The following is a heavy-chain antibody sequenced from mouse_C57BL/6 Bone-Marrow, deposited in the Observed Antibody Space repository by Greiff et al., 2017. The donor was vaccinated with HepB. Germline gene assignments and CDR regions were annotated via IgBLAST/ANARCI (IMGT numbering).Heavy chain of an antibody. CDR1: GYTFTSYW. J-gene: IGHJ2*01. V-gene: IGHV1-52*01. D-gene: IGHD4-1*01. Sequence: QVQLQQSDAELVKPGASVKLSCKASGYTFTSYWMHWVKQRPIQGLEWIGNIDPSDSETHYNQKFKDKATLTVDKSSSTAYMQLSSLTSEDSAVYYCAKLGPLGNYFDYWGQGTTLTVSS. CDR3: AKLGPLGNYFDY. CDR2: IDPSDSET.